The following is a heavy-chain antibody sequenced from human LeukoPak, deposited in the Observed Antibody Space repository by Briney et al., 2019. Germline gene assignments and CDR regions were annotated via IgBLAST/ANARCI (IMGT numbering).Heavy chain of an antibody. CDR2: VRDNGEN. CDR1: GGSINAYY. J-gene: IGHJ3*02. V-gene: IGHV4-59*08. Sequence: PSETLSLTCTVSGGSINAYYWSWIRQPPGKGLEWIAYVRDNGENNYNPSLKSRVAISVDTANNQISLRLNFVTAADTAIYYCARQLANTAAFDIWGLGTMVTVSS. D-gene: IGHD5-18*01. CDR3: ARQLANTAAFDI.